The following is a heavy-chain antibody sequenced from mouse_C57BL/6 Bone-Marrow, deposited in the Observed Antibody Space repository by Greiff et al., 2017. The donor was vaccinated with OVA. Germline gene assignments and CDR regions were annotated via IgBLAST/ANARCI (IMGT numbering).Heavy chain of an antibody. CDR3: ARDRRDWYFDV. Sequence: EVKVVESEGGLVQPGSSMKLSCTASGFTFSDYYMAWVRQVPEKGLEWVANINYDGSSTYYLDSLKSRFIISRDNAKNILYLQMSSLKSEDTATYYCARDRRDWYFDVWGTGTTVTVSS. J-gene: IGHJ1*03. CDR1: GFTFSDYY. V-gene: IGHV5-16*01. CDR2: INYDGSST.